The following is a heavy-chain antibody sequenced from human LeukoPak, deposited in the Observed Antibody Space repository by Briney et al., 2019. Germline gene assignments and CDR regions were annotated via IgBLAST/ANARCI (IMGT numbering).Heavy chain of an antibody. D-gene: IGHD2-2*01. CDR3: ARHLNRKYCSSTSCYAGANY. CDR1: GGSISSSSYY. J-gene: IGHJ4*02. CDR2: IYYSGST. V-gene: IGHV4-39*01. Sequence: SETLSLTCTVSGGSISSSSYYWGWIRQPPGKGLEWIGSIYYSGSTYYNPSLKSRVTISVDTSKNQFSLKLSSVTAADTAVCYCARHLNRKYCSSTSCYAGANYWGQGTLVTVSS.